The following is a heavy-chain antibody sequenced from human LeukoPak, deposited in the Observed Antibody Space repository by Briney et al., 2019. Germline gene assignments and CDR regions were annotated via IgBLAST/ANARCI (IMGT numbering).Heavy chain of an antibody. Sequence: SVKVSCKASGGTFSSYAISWVRLAPRQGLEWMGGIIPIFGTANYAQKFQGRVTITADESTSTAYMELSSLRSEDTAVYYCAREDIVLMAHAFDIWGQGTMVTVSS. CDR2: IIPIFGTA. V-gene: IGHV1-69*13. D-gene: IGHD2-8*01. CDR1: GGTFSSYA. J-gene: IGHJ3*02. CDR3: AREDIVLMAHAFDI.